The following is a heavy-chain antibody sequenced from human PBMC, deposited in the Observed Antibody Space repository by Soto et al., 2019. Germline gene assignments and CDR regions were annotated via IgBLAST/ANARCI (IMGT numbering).Heavy chain of an antibody. CDR1: GYTFTGYY. CDR2: IIPIFGTA. CDR3: AREVGYGMDV. Sequence: SVKVSCTASGYTFTGYYMHWVRQAPGQGLEWMGGIIPIFGTANYAQKFQGRVTITTDESTSTAYMELSSLRSEDTAVYYCAREVGYGMDVWGQGTTVTVSS. V-gene: IGHV1-69*05. J-gene: IGHJ6*02. D-gene: IGHD1-26*01.